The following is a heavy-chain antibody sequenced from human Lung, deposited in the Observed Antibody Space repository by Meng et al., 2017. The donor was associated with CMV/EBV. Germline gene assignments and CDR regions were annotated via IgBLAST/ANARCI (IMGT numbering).Heavy chain of an antibody. J-gene: IGHJ4*01. CDR3: AKNYYDFWGGCLRPTNASEA. V-gene: IGHV3-23*01. Sequence: AGSLSLXCAVSGFSLSSYDMTWVRQAPGTGLEWVSSISCVDGSTYYTDSGKGRFTISRDKSKNTPYLQINSLRAEDTAVYYCAKNYYDFWGGCLRPTNASEAGXQETXVTVSS. CDR1: GFSLSSYD. CDR2: ISCVDGST. D-gene: IGHD3-3*01.